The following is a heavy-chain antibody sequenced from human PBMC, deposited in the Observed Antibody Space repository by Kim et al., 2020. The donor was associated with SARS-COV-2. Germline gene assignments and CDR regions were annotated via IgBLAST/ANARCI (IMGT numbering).Heavy chain of an antibody. CDR2: IYSGGSST. J-gene: IGHJ6*02. Sequence: GGSLRLSCAASGFTFSSYAMSWVRQAPGKGLEWVSVIYSGGSSTYYADSVKGRFTISRDNSKNTLYLQMNSLRAEDTAVYYCAKASASWFGELSGSYYYYGMDVWGQGTTVTVSS. V-gene: IGHV3-23*03. CDR3: AKASASWFGELSGSYYYYGMDV. D-gene: IGHD3-10*01. CDR1: GFTFSSYA.